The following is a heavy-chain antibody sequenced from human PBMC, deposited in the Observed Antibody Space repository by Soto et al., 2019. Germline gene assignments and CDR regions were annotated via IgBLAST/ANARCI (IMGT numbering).Heavy chain of an antibody. D-gene: IGHD7-27*01. CDR2: NSAYRGHT. CDR1: GYTSFNFG. J-gene: IGHJ4*02. V-gene: IGHV1-18*01. Sequence: QLVQSGAEVTKPGASVKVSCKASGYTSFNFGISWLRQAPGQGLEWMRWNSAYRGHTNYAHKYRGRITMTTDTSTSTVYMELTNLRSDDTAVYYCARDGDQGDQRYCDNWGQGTLVTVSS. CDR3: ARDGDQGDQRYCDN.